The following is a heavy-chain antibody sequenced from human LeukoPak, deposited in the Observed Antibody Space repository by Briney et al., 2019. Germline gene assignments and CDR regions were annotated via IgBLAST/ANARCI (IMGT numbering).Heavy chain of an antibody. CDR1: GFTFSSYA. Sequence: PGGSLRLSCAASGFTFSSYAMSWVRQAPGKGLEWVSAISGSGGSTYYADSVKGRFTISRDNSKNTLYLQINSLRAEDTAVYYCAKMGNYYDSSGYYDYWGQGTLVTVSS. CDR3: AKMGNYYDSSGYYDY. CDR2: ISGSGGST. V-gene: IGHV3-23*01. J-gene: IGHJ4*02. D-gene: IGHD3-22*01.